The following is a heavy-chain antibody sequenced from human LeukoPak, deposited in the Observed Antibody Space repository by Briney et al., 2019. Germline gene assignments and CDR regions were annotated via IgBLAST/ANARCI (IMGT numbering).Heavy chain of an antibody. Sequence: SETLSLTCTVSGGSISSGDYYWSWIRQPPGKGLEWIGYIYYSGSTYYNPSLKSRISISVDTSKNQFFLKLSSVTAADTAVFFCAGVGVGDTFDYWGQGTLVTVSS. CDR1: GGSISSGDYY. J-gene: IGHJ4*02. V-gene: IGHV4-30-4*01. CDR3: AGVGVGDTFDY. CDR2: IYYSGST. D-gene: IGHD1-26*01.